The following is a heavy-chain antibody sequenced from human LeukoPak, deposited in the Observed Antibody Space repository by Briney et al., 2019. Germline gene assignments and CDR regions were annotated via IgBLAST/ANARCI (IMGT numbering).Heavy chain of an antibody. Sequence: PSETLSPTCTVSGGSISSYFWSWVRQAPGKGLEWVSAISGSGGSTYYADSVKGRFTISRDNSKNTLYLQMNSLRAEDTAVYYCAKVGHSSGWSYDYWGQGTLVTVSS. CDR1: GGSISSYF. D-gene: IGHD6-19*01. CDR2: ISGSGGST. V-gene: IGHV3-23*01. J-gene: IGHJ4*02. CDR3: AKVGHSSGWSYDY.